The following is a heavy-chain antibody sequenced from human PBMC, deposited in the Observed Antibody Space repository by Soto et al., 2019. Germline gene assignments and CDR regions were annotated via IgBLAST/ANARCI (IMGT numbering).Heavy chain of an antibody. CDR1: GGSFSGYY. D-gene: IGHD6-19*01. CDR2: INHSGST. J-gene: IGHJ5*02. Sequence: SETLSLTCAVYGGSFSGYYWSWIRRPPGKGLEWIGEINHSGSTNYNPSLKSRVTISVDTSKNQFSLKLGSVTAADTAVYYCARGRGGSGWYRGHGWFDPWGQGTLVTVSS. V-gene: IGHV4-34*01. CDR3: ARGRGGSGWYRGHGWFDP.